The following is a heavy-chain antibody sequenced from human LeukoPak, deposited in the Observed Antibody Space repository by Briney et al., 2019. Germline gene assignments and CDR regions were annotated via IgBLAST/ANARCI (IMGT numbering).Heavy chain of an antibody. CDR1: GGSISSYY. CDR2: IYYSGST. J-gene: IGHJ4*02. CDR3: ASPAGIVVPAAIPNGFDY. V-gene: IGHV4-39*01. Sequence: SETLSLTCTVPGGSISSYYWGWIRQPPGKGLEWIGSIYYSGSTYYNPSLKSRVTISVDTSKNQFSLKLSSVTAADTAVYYCASPAGIVVPAAIPNGFDYWGQGTLVTVSS. D-gene: IGHD2-2*02.